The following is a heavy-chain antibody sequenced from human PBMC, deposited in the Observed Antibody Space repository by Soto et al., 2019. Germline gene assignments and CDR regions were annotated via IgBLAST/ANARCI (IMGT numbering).Heavy chain of an antibody. Sequence: QVQLQVSGPGLVKPSQTLSLTCTVSGGSISSGGYYWSWFRQHPGKGLGWIGYIYYSWSTYYNPSLKSRVTISVDTSKNQFSLKLSSVTAADTAVYYCARGGPVVAYSFDIWGQGTMVTVSS. D-gene: IGHD2-15*01. CDR2: IYYSWST. J-gene: IGHJ3*02. CDR3: ARGGPVVAYSFDI. CDR1: GGSISSGGYY. V-gene: IGHV4-31*03.